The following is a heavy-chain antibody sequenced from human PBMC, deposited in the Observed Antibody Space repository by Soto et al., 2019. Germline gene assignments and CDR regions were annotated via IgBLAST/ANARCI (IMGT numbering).Heavy chain of an antibody. V-gene: IGHV1-69*02. Sequence: QVQLVQSGAEVKRPGSSVKVSCKASGDTFNFYSINWVRQAPGLGLEWMGRVNPIVSMSNYAQKFQGRVTMTADKSTSTAYMELSSLRSEDTAIYYCAISYVSGYRAFDYWGQGALVTVSS. J-gene: IGHJ4*02. CDR1: GDTFNFYS. D-gene: IGHD3-10*01. CDR2: VNPIVSMS. CDR3: AISYVSGYRAFDY.